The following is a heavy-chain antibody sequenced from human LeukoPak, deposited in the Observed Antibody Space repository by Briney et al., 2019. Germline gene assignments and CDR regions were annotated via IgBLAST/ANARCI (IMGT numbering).Heavy chain of an antibody. CDR2: INPKSGRT. Sequence: GASVTVSCTASGYTFTRSDINWVRQATGLGLEWMGWINPKSGRTGYAKKFQARVSMTMNTSITTAYMEVSSLRFEDTAVYYCARGRSGLAAAGTYDSWGQGTLITVSS. CDR1: GYTFTRSD. CDR3: ARGRSGLAAAGTYDS. V-gene: IGHV1-8*01. D-gene: IGHD6-13*01. J-gene: IGHJ4*02.